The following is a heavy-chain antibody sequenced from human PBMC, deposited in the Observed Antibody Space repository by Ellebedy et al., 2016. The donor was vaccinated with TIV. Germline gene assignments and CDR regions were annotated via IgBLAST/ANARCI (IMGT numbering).Heavy chain of an antibody. V-gene: IGHV3-7*03. J-gene: IGHJ4*02. CDR3: ARLDAIIDVKSLDY. Sequence: GESLKISCAASGFTFSNHWMSWVRQAPGKGLEWVATIKQDGSEKYYVDSVKGRFTISRDNAKNSLYLQMNSLRAEDTAVYYCARLDAIIDVKSLDYWGQGTLVTVPS. CDR1: GFTFSNHW. CDR2: IKQDGSEK. D-gene: IGHD3-10*01.